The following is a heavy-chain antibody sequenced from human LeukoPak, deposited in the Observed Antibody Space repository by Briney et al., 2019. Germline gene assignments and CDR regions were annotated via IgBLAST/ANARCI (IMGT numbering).Heavy chain of an antibody. CDR2: ISYDGSNN. CDR3: ARDHGQWELGD. D-gene: IGHD1-26*01. J-gene: IGHJ4*02. V-gene: IGHV3-30*04. CDR1: GYTFTSNA. Sequence: PGGSLRHSCAASGYTFTSNAMHWVRQAPGKGLEWVAVISYDGSNNDYADAVKGRFTISRDDSKNTLYLQMNSLRAEDTAMYYCARDHGQWELGDWGQGTLVSVSS.